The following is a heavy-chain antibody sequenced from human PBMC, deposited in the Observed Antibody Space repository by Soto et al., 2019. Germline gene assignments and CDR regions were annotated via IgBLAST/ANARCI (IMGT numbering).Heavy chain of an antibody. J-gene: IGHJ6*03. CDR3: ARDDYDFWSGYRISNLYYYYMDV. CDR2: ISSSSSYI. D-gene: IGHD3-3*01. V-gene: IGHV3-21*01. Sequence: EVQLVESGGGLVKPGGSLRLSCAASGFTFSSYSMNWVHQAPGKGLEWVSSISSSSSYIYYADSVKGRFTISRDNAKNSLYLQMNSLRAEDTAVYYCARDDYDFWSGYRISNLYYYYMDVWGKGTTVTVSS. CDR1: GFTFSSYS.